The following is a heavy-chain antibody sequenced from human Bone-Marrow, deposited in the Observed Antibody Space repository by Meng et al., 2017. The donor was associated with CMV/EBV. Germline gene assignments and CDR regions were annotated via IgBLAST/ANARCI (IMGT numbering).Heavy chain of an antibody. CDR3: AKVAAGSWDWVDP. Sequence: GESLKISCAASGFTFSSYWMHWVRQAPGEGPVWVSRIKTDGSSTSYADSVKGRFTISRDNAKNTLYLQMNSLRAEGTAVYYCAKVAAGSWDWVDPWGQGTLVTVSS. CDR2: IKTDGSST. CDR1: GFTFSSYW. V-gene: IGHV3-74*01. J-gene: IGHJ5*02. D-gene: IGHD6-13*01.